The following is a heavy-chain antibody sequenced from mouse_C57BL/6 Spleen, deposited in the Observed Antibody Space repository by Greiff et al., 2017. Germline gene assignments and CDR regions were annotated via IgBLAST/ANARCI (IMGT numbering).Heavy chain of an antibody. CDR1: GFNIKDYY. D-gene: IGHD4-1*01. J-gene: IGHJ3*01. CDR3: TTELGPPWFAD. CDR2: IDPEDGDT. Sequence: EVQLQQSGAELVRPGASVKLSCTASGFNIKDYYMHWVKQRPEQGLEWIGRIDPEDGDTEYASKFQGKATMTADTSSNTAYLQLSSLTSEDTAVYYCTTELGPPWFADWGQGTLVTVSA. V-gene: IGHV14-1*01.